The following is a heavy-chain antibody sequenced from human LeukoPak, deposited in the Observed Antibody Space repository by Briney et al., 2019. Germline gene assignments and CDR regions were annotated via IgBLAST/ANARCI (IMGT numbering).Heavy chain of an antibody. D-gene: IGHD5-24*01. CDR3: AKWGDGYNSLDY. CDR2: ISGSGGST. Sequence: PGGSLRLSCVASGLRFRSYAMSWVRQAPGKGLEWVSAISGSGGSTYHADSVKGRFTISRDNPKNTLYLQMNSLRAEDTAVYYCAKWGDGYNSLDYWGQGTLVTVSS. CDR1: GLRFRSYA. J-gene: IGHJ4*02. V-gene: IGHV3-23*01.